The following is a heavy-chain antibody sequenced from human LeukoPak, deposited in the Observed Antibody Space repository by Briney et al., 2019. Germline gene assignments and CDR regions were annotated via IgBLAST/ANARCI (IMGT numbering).Heavy chain of an antibody. D-gene: IGHD1-26*01. CDR1: GYTFTGYY. Sequence: ASVKVSCKASGYTFTGYYMHWVRQGPGHGLEWMGWINPNSGGTNYAQKFQGRVTMTRDTSISTAYMELSRLRSDDTAVYYCARGWSYYYYYYMDVWGKGTTVTVSS. CDR3: ARGWSYYYYYYMDV. V-gene: IGHV1-2*02. J-gene: IGHJ6*03. CDR2: INPNSGGT.